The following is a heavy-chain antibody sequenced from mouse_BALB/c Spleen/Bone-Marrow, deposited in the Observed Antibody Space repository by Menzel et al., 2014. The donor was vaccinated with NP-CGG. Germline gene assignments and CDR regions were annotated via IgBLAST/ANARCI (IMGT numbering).Heavy chain of an antibody. Sequence: VQLQQSGPGLVAPSQRLSITCTVSGFSLXDYGVSWIRQPPGKGLEWLGVIWGGGSTYYNSALKSRLSISKDNSKSQVFLKMNSLQTVDTAMYYCAKLGRSYYYFDVWGAGTTVTVSS. CDR3: AKLGRSYYYFDV. CDR1: GFSLXDYG. J-gene: IGHJ1*01. V-gene: IGHV2-6-5*01. CDR2: IWGGGST. D-gene: IGHD1-1*01.